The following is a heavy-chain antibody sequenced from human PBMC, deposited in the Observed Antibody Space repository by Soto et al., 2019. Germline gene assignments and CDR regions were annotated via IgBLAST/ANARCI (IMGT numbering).Heavy chain of an antibody. Sequence: QVKLQESGPGLGMPSGTLSLICAVPGGFINSSYGWSGFRQTPGKGLEWIGEIHHSGSTNYNPSLKSRVTISVDKSKNQFSLRLTSVTAADTAVYYCAREWLDNYEMGLFDYWGQGSLVTVSS. CDR2: IHHSGST. D-gene: IGHD3-22*01. CDR1: GGFINSSYG. J-gene: IGHJ4*02. CDR3: AREWLDNYEMGLFDY. V-gene: IGHV4-4*02.